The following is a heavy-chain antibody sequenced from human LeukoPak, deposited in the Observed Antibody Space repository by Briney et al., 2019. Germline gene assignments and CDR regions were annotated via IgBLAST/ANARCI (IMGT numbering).Heavy chain of an antibody. V-gene: IGHV3-7*01. Sequence: GGSLRLSCAASGFTFSSNSMGWVRQAPGKGLEWVANIKQDGSEKYYVDSVKGRFTISRDNAKNSLYLQMNSLRAEDTAVYYCVRPSWNYLGAAFDLWGQGTMVIVSS. D-gene: IGHD1-7*01. J-gene: IGHJ3*01. CDR2: IKQDGSEK. CDR3: VRPSWNYLGAAFDL. CDR1: GFTFSSNS.